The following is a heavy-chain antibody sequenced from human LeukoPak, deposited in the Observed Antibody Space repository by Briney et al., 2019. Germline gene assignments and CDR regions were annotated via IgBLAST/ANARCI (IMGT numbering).Heavy chain of an antibody. CDR1: GGSFSGYY. J-gene: IGHJ1*01. V-gene: IGHV4-34*01. Sequence: SETLSLTCAVYGGSFSGYYWSWIRQPPGEGLEWIGEINHSGSTNYNPSLKSRVTISVDTSKNQFSLKLSSVTAADTAVYYCARYLDYGGNSRVFQHWGQGTLVTVSS. CDR2: INHSGST. CDR3: ARYLDYGGNSRVFQH. D-gene: IGHD4-23*01.